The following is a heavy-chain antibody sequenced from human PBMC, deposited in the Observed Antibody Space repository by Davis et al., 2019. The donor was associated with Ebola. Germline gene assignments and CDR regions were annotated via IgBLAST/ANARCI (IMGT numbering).Heavy chain of an antibody. CDR3: ARVGGSYLYYYYYGMDV. CDR2: INHSGST. D-gene: IGHD1-26*01. Sequence: SETLSLTCAVYGGSFSGYYWSWIRQPPGKGLEWIGEINHSGSTNYNPSLKSRVTISVDTSKNQFSLKLSSVTAADTAVYYCARVGGSYLYYYYYGMDVWGQGTTVTVSS. CDR1: GGSFSGYY. J-gene: IGHJ6*02. V-gene: IGHV4-34*01.